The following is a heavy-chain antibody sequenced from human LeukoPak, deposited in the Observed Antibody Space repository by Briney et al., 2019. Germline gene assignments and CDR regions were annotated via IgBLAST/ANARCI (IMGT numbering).Heavy chain of an antibody. V-gene: IGHV1-18*01. Sequence: ASVKVSCKASGYTFTSYGISWVRQTPGQGLEWMGWISAYNGNTNYAQKLQGRGTMTTDTSTSTAYMELRSLRSDDTAVYYCATVGIFCGGDCYTLDYWGQGTLVTVSS. D-gene: IGHD2-21*02. CDR1: GYTFTSYG. J-gene: IGHJ4*02. CDR2: ISAYNGNT. CDR3: ATVGIFCGGDCYTLDY.